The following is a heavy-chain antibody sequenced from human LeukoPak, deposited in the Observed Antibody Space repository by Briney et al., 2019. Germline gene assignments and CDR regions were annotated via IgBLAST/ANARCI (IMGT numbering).Heavy chain of an antibody. V-gene: IGHV4-30-4*08. CDR3: ARGGYDFWSGPRIVDY. CDR2: IYYSGST. Sequence: SQTLSLTCTVSGGSISSGDYYWSWIRQPPGKGLEWIGYIYYSGSTYYNPSLKSRVTISVDPSKNQFSLKLSSVTAADTAVYYCARGGYDFWSGPRIVDYWGQGTLVTVYS. CDR1: GGSISSGDYY. J-gene: IGHJ4*02. D-gene: IGHD3-3*01.